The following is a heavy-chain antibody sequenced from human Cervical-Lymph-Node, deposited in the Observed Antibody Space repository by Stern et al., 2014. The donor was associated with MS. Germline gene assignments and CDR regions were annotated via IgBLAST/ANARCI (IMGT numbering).Heavy chain of an antibody. CDR2: ISYDGNNK. CDR1: GFSFSTYG. D-gene: IGHD3-22*01. V-gene: IGHV3-30*18. J-gene: IGHJ4*02. CDR3: AKKGAYHYESRGYLDY. Sequence: VHLVESGGGVVQPGTSLRLSCAASGFSFSTYGMHWVRQAPGKGLAWVAVISYDGNNKYYADSVKGRFTISRDNSKNTLYLQMNSLRAEDTAVYFCAKKGAYHYESRGYLDYWGQGTLVTVSS.